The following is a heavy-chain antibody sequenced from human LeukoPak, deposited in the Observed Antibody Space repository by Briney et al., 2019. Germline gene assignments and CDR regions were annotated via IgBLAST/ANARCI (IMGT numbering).Heavy chain of an antibody. CDR1: GSSFLDYW. CDR2: IFPHDSDI. V-gene: IGHV5-51*01. CDR3: ARFGIRGCISNTKCYTSFFYYGMDV. D-gene: IGHD2-2*02. J-gene: IGHJ6*02. Sequence: PGASLQISCKGSGSSFLDYWIGGVRPLPGKGPEVMGLIFPHDSDIKYSPSFQGQVTISVDKSISSAYVQWGSLKASDTAMYYCARFGIRGCISNTKCYTSFFYYGMDVWGQGTTVTVSS.